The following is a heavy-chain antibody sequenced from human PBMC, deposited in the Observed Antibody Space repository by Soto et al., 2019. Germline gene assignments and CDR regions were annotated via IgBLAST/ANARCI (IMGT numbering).Heavy chain of an antibody. V-gene: IGHV3-23*04. CDR2: ISGSGFKK. CDR3: AKNQGVELVPLATVDWFDP. CDR1: GFIFENFG. J-gene: IGHJ5*02. D-gene: IGHD1-26*01. Sequence: EQLVESGGGLEQPGGSLRLSCAASGFIFENFGMSWVRQAPGKGLEWISSISGSGFKKYYADSVKGRFTISRDNSKSTVYLELNNLSAEDTAVYHCAKNQGVELVPLATVDWFDPWGQGSVVTVSS.